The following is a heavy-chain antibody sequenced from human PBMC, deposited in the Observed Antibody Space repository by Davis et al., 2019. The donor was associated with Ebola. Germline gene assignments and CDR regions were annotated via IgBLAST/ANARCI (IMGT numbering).Heavy chain of an antibody. J-gene: IGHJ5*02. D-gene: IGHD3-10*01. CDR1: GGSVSSGSYY. V-gene: IGHV4-61*01. CDR2: IYYSGST. CDR3: AGREGMVRGLNWFDP. Sequence: PSETLSLTCTVSGGSVSSGSYYWSWIRQPPGKGLEWIGYIYYSGSTNYNPSLKSRVTMSVDTSKNQFSLKLSSVTAADTAVYYCAGREGMVRGLNWFDPWGQGTLVTVSS.